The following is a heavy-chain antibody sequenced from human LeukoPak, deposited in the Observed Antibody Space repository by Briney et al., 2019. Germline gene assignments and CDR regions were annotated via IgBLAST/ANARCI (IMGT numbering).Heavy chain of an antibody. V-gene: IGHV1-69*13. J-gene: IGHJ6*02. CDR2: IIPIFGTA. CDR1: GGTFSSYA. CDR3: AGGTGTTRGLVYYYYGMDV. D-gene: IGHD1-1*01. Sequence: SVKVSCKASGGTFSSYAISWVRQAPGQGLEWMGGIIPIFGTANYAQKFQGRVTITADESTSTAYMELSSLRSEDTAVYYCAGGTGTTRGLVYYYYGMDVWGQGTTVTVSS.